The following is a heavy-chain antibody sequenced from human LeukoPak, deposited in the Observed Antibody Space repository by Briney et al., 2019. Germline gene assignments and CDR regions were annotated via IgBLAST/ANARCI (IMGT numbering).Heavy chain of an antibody. CDR3: AKDLAAMVQDYYYGMDV. CDR2: ISYDGSNK. J-gene: IGHJ6*02. CDR1: GFTFSSYG. V-gene: IGHV3-30*18. Sequence: GGSLRLSCEVSGFTFSSYGMHWVRQAPGKGLEWVAGISYDGSNKYYADSVKGRFTISRDNSKNTLYLQMNSLRAEDTAVYYCAKDLAAMVQDYYYGMDVWGQGTTVTVSS. D-gene: IGHD5-18*01.